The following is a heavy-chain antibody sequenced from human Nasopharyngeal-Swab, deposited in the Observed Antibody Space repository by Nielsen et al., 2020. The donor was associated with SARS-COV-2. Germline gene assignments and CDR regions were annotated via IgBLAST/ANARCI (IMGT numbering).Heavy chain of an antibody. V-gene: IGHV4-30-2*01. CDR2: IYHSGST. CDR3: ASVRGYYYGMDV. Sequence: WIRQPAGKGLGWIGYIYHSGSTYYNPSHKSRVTISVDRSKNQFSLKLSSVTAADTAVYYCASVRGYYYGMDVWGQGTTVTVSS. J-gene: IGHJ6*02. D-gene: IGHD3-10*01.